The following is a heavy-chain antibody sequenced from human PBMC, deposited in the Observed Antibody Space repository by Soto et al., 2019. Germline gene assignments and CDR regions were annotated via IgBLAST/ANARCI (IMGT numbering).Heavy chain of an antibody. J-gene: IGHJ4*02. V-gene: IGHV3-74*01. CDR2: INTDGGST. CDR1: GFTFSNYA. Sequence: GGSLRLSCAASGFTFSNYAVTWVRQAPGKGLVWVSGINTDGGSTDYADSVKGRFIISRDNAKNTLYLQMNSLRAEDTAVYYCARPRYDSTGTPFDHWGLGTLVTVSS. CDR3: ARPRYDSTGTPFDH. D-gene: IGHD3-22*01.